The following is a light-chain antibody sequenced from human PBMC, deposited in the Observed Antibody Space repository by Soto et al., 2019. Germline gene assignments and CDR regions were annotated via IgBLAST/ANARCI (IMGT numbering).Light chain of an antibody. J-gene: IGLJ3*02. Sequence: QSVLTQPPSASGTPGQRVTISCSGSSSNIGSKAVNWYQQLPGTAPKLLIYTNNQRPSGVPDGFSGSKSGTSASLAISGLQSEDEAEYHCAAWDDSLNGPVFGGGTKLTVL. V-gene: IGLV1-44*01. CDR3: AAWDDSLNGPV. CDR2: TNN. CDR1: SSNIGSKA.